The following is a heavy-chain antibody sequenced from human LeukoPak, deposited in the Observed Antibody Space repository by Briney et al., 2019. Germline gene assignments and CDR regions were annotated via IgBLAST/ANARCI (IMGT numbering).Heavy chain of an antibody. CDR3: AREAAEIGRSFDY. CDR1: GDSINSYF. Sequence: SETLSLTCTVSGDSINSYFWSWIRQPAGKGLEWIGRIYTSGSTNYNPSLTSRVTMSVDTSKNQFSLKLTSVAAADTAVYYCAREAAEIGRSFDYWGQGALVTVSS. D-gene: IGHD2-15*01. V-gene: IGHV4-4*07. CDR2: IYTSGST. J-gene: IGHJ4*02.